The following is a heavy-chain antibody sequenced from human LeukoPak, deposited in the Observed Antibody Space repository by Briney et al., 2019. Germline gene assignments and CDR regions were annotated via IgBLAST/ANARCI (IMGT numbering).Heavy chain of an antibody. CDR1: GFTFSSYG. V-gene: IGHV3-30*02. Sequence: GGSLRLSCAASGFTFSSYGMHWVRQAPGKGLEWVSFIRYDGSNEYYADSVRGRFTISRDNSKNTLYLQMNSLRAEDTAVYYCARDADYYDSSGLFDYWGQGTLVTVSS. CDR3: ARDADYYDSSGLFDY. D-gene: IGHD3-22*01. J-gene: IGHJ4*02. CDR2: IRYDGSNE.